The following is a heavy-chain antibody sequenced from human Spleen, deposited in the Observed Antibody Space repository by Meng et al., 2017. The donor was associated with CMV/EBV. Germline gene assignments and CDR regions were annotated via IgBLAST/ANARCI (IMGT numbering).Heavy chain of an antibody. CDR3: ATSRYSGGWYTAFVD. V-gene: IGHV4-39*07. CDR2: IYYSGTT. J-gene: IGHJ4*02. D-gene: IGHD6-19*01. CDR1: GDSINNSNYY. Sequence: SETLSLTCTVSGDSINNSNYYWGWIRQPPWKGLEWIGTIYYSGTTYYNPSLNSRFTRSVDPSKNQFSLKLTSVTAADTAVYSCATSRYSGGWYTAFVDWGLGTLVTVSS.